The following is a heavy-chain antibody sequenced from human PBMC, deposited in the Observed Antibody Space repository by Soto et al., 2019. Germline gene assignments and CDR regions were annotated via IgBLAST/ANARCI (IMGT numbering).Heavy chain of an antibody. CDR2: IYYSGST. J-gene: IGHJ6*03. V-gene: IGHV4-31*03. D-gene: IGHD2-15*01. CDR1: GGSISSGGYY. CDR3: ARDRIVVVVAATPGQQNYYYYMDV. Sequence: QVQLQESGPGLVKPSQTLSLTCTVSGGSISSGGYYWSWIRQHPGKGLEWIGYIYYSGSTYYNPSLKSRVTISVDTSKSQFSLKLSSVTAADTAVYYCARDRIVVVVAATPGQQNYYYYMDVWGKGTTVTVSS.